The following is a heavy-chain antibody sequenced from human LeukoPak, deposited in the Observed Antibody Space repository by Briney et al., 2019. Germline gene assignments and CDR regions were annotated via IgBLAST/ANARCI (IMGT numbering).Heavy chain of an antibody. Sequence: SESLSLTCIVSGGSMSGHYWNWIRQSPGKALEWIGYVSDSGDTNYNPALKSRVSISVDTSKNQFSLRLMSLTATDTALYFCAKKNFYPNWFFDVWGRGTLVTVSS. CDR1: GGSMSGHY. CDR3: AKKNFYPNWFFDV. J-gene: IGHJ2*01. V-gene: IGHV4-59*08. CDR2: VSDSGDT. D-gene: IGHD3-3*01.